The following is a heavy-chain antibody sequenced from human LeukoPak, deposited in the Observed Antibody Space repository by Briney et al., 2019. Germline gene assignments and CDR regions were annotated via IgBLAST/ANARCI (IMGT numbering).Heavy chain of an antibody. CDR1: GGSISSGGYS. D-gene: IGHD5-24*01. Sequence: PSETLSLTCAVSGGSISSGGYSWSWLRQPPGKGLEWIGYIYHSGSTYYNPSLKSRVTISVDRSKNQFSLKLSSVTAADTAVYYCARDAAHKPPRWLTTEDYYYYYGMDVWGQGTTVTVSS. CDR2: IYHSGST. CDR3: ARDAAHKPPRWLTTEDYYYYYGMDV. J-gene: IGHJ6*02. V-gene: IGHV4-30-2*01.